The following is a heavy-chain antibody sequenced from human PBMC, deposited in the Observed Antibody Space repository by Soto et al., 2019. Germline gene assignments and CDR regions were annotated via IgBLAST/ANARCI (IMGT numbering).Heavy chain of an antibody. J-gene: IGHJ4*02. V-gene: IGHV2-70*01. CDR1: GFSLSTSGMC. Sequence: SGPTLVNPTQTLALTCTFSGFSLSTSGMCVSWIRQPPGKALEWLALIDWDDDKYYSTSLKTRLTISKDTSKNQVVLTMTNMDPVDTATYYCARIRDDSSGYYYDYWGQGTLVTVSS. CDR2: IDWDDDK. CDR3: ARIRDDSSGYYYDY. D-gene: IGHD3-22*01.